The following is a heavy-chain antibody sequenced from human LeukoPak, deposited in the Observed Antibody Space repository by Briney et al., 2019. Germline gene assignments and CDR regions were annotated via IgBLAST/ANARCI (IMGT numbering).Heavy chain of an antibody. D-gene: IGHD6-19*01. V-gene: IGHV4-39*02. J-gene: IGHJ4*02. CDR3: ARDRYSSGWVKNDY. CDR2: IYYSGNT. Sequence: SETLSLTCAVSGVSISSSNSYWGWIRQPPGKGLEWIGSIYYSGNTYYNASLKSRVTISVDTSKNQFSLKVTSVTAADTAVYYCARDRYSSGWVKNDYWGQGTLVTVSS. CDR1: GVSISSSNSY.